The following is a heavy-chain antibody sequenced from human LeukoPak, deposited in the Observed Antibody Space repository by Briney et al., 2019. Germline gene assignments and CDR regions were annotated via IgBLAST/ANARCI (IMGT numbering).Heavy chain of an antibody. Sequence: GGSLRLSCAASGFTFSSYAMHWVRQAPGKGLEWVAVISYDGSNKYYADSVKGRFTISRDNSKNTLYLQMNSLRAEDTAVYYCARGGERWLQFRLDYWGQGTLVTVSS. CDR2: ISYDGSNK. D-gene: IGHD5-24*01. J-gene: IGHJ4*02. CDR1: GFTFSSYA. CDR3: ARGGERWLQFRLDY. V-gene: IGHV3-30*04.